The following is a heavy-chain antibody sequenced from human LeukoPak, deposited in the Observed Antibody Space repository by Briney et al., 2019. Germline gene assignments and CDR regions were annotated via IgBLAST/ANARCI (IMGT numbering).Heavy chain of an antibody. Sequence: TGGSLRLSCAASGFTFSTNAMSWVRQAPGKGLEWVSFITGSGGSTYYTDSVKGRFTISRDNSKNTLYLQMNSLRAEDTAVYYCARDGTAMVITNGYFDYWGQGTLVTVSS. J-gene: IGHJ4*02. CDR1: GFTFSTNA. CDR2: ITGSGGST. V-gene: IGHV3-23*01. D-gene: IGHD5-18*01. CDR3: ARDGTAMVITNGYFDY.